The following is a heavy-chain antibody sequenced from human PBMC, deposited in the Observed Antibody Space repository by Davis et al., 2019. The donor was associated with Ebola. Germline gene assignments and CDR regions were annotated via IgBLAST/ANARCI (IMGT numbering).Heavy chain of an antibody. Sequence: GESLNIPCAASGFTFSSYWMSWVRQAPGKGLEWVANIKQDGSEKYYVDSVKGRFTISRDNAKNSLYLQMNSLRAEDTAVYYCARGRGRDGYNYRWYFDLWGRGTLVTVSS. CDR2: IKQDGSEK. D-gene: IGHD5-24*01. CDR3: ARGRGRDGYNYRWYFDL. J-gene: IGHJ2*01. CDR1: GFTFSSYW. V-gene: IGHV3-7*03.